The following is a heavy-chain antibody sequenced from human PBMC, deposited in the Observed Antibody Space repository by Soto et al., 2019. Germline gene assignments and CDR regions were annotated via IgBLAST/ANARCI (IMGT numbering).Heavy chain of an antibody. V-gene: IGHV3-11*05. CDR3: ARASYYYDSSGYYPFDY. J-gene: IGHJ4*02. CDR1: GFTFSDYY. CDR2: ISSSSSYT. D-gene: IGHD3-22*01. Sequence: QVQLVESGGGLVKPGGSLRLSCAASGFTFSDYYMSWIRQAPGKGLEWVSYISSSSSYTNYADSVKGRFTISRDNAKHSLYLQMNSLRAEDTAVYYCARASYYYDSSGYYPFDYWCQGTLVTVSS.